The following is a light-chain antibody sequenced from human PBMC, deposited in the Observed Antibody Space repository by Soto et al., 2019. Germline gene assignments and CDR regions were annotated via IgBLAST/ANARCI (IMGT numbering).Light chain of an antibody. CDR3: NSFTPSDTSA. CDR1: SSDIGAYNR. V-gene: IGLV2-18*02. CDR2: DVN. Sequence: QSVLTQPPSVSGSPGQSVTISCTGTSSDIGAYNRVSWYQQSPGAAPKLMICDVNNRPSGVPERFSGSKSGNTASLTIFGLQAEDEADYYCNSFTPSDTSAFGTGTKVTVL. J-gene: IGLJ1*01.